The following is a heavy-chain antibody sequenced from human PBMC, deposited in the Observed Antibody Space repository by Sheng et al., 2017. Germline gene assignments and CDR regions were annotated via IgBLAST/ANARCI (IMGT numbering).Heavy chain of an antibody. V-gene: IGHV1-18*01. Sequence: QVQLVQSGAEVKKPGASVKVSCKASGYTFTSYGISWVRQAPGQGLEWMGWISAYNGNTNYAQKLQGRVTMTTDTSTSTAYMELRSLRSDDTAVYYCARVSMVRGVIITPLDFDYWGQGTLVTVSS. CDR2: ISAYNGNT. D-gene: IGHD3-10*01. CDR1: GYTFTSYG. CDR3: ARVSMVRGVIITPLDFDY. J-gene: IGHJ4*02.